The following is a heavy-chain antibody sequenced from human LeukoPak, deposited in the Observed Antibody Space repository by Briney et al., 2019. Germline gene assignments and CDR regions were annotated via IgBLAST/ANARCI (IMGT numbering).Heavy chain of an antibody. J-gene: IGHJ3*02. D-gene: IGHD2-15*01. Sequence: GGSLRLSCAASGFTFSSYEMNWARQAPGKGLEWVSYISSSGSTIYYADSVKGRFTISRDNAKNSLYLQMNSLRAEDTAVYYCAKALWDIVVVVAAPNAFDIWGQGTMVTVSS. CDR3: AKALWDIVVVVAAPNAFDI. V-gene: IGHV3-48*03. CDR1: GFTFSSYE. CDR2: ISSSGSTI.